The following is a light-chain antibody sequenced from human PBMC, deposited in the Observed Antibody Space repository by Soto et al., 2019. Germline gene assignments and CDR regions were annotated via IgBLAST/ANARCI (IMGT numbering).Light chain of an antibody. CDR1: QSVRSN. V-gene: IGKV3D-15*03. CDR3: HQRQSWPRA. Sequence: EIVMTQSPVTLSVSPGERATLSCRASQSVRSNLAWYQQKPGQAPSLLIYDASIRAAGIPARFSASGSGTDFTLTISDVQPEDFALYYCHQRQSWPRAFGQGTKVDIK. CDR2: DAS. J-gene: IGKJ1*01.